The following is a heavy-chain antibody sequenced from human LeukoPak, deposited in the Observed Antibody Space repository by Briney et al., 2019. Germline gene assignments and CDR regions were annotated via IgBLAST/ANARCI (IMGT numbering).Heavy chain of an antibody. Sequence: EASVKVSCKAFGYTFTRYYMHWVRQAPGQGPEWMGVISPSGGSTTYAQKLQGRVTMTTDTSTSTAYMELRSLRSDDTAVYYCARVTQTDYDFDYWGQGTLVTVSS. CDR3: ARVTQTDYDFDY. J-gene: IGHJ4*02. D-gene: IGHD4-17*01. CDR1: GYTFTRYY. V-gene: IGHV1-46*01. CDR2: ISPSGGST.